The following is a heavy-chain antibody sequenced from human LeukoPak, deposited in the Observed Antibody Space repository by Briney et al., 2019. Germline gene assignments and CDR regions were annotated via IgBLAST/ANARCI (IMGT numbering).Heavy chain of an antibody. Sequence: SETLSLTCTVSGASIISGNYFWGWVRQAPGKRLEWIGSWHHSGITDYNPSVRSRVTISADTSKNQFSLKLTSVTAADSGLYFCARKYEYWGQGPLVTVSS. J-gene: IGHJ4*02. V-gene: IGHV4-39*01. CDR1: GASIISGNYF. CDR3: ARKYEY. CDR2: WHHSGIT.